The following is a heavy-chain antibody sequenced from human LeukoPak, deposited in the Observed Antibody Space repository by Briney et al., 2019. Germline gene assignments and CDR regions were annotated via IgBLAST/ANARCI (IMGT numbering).Heavy chain of an antibody. CDR1: GYSFTRYW. V-gene: IGHV5-51*01. D-gene: IGHD3-22*01. CDR2: IYPGDSDT. Sequence: GESLKISCKGSGYSFTRYWIGWVRQMPGKGLEWMGIIYPGDSDTRYSPPFQGQVTISADKSISTAYLQWSSLKASDTAMYYCARDYYDSSGYSVPAFDIWGQGTMVTVSS. CDR3: ARDYYDSSGYSVPAFDI. J-gene: IGHJ3*02.